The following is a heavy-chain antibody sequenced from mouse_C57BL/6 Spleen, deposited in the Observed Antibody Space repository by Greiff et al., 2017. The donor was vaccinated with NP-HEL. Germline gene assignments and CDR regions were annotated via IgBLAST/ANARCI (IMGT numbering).Heavy chain of an antibody. V-gene: IGHV1-82*01. D-gene: IGHD1-1*01. CDR1: GYAFSSSW. CDR3: ARRPNYYGSSYGYFDV. J-gene: IGHJ1*03. CDR2: IYPGDGDT. Sequence: VQLQQSGPELVKPGASVKISCKASGYAFSSSWMNWVKQRPGKGLEWIGRIYPGDGDTNYNGKFKGKATLTADKSSSTAYMQLSSLTSEDSAVYFCARRPNYYGSSYGYFDVWGTGTTVTVSS.